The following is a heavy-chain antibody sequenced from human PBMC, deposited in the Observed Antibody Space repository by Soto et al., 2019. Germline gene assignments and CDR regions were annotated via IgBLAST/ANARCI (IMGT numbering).Heavy chain of an antibody. CDR3: ARASRKAARSPLNY. V-gene: IGHV4-4*02. CDR2: IYHSGGT. Sequence: QVQLQESGPGLVKPSGTLSLTCAVSGGSISSSNWWSWVRQPPGKGLGWIGEIYHSGGTNYNPSLRSRVTISVDKSKNQFSLKLSSVTAADTAVYYCARASRKAARSPLNYWGQGTLVTVSS. CDR1: GGSISSSNW. D-gene: IGHD6-6*01. J-gene: IGHJ4*02.